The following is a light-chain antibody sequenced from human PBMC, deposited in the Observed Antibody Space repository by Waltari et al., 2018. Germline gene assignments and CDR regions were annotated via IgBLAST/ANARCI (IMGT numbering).Light chain of an antibody. Sequence: EIVLTQSPGTLSLSPGESATLSCSASQGVSSGYLAWYQHRPGQDPRVLIYDATNRATSSPYRFRGGGSGTDFPLTITRVEPEDGAVYYCQQYGTSPFSFGGGTKVEI. CDR3: QQYGTSPFS. CDR2: DAT. V-gene: IGKV3-20*01. J-gene: IGKJ4*01. CDR1: QGVSSGY.